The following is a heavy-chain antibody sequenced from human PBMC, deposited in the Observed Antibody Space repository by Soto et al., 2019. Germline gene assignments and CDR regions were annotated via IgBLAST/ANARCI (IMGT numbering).Heavy chain of an antibody. CDR3: ARAWDRDNFDY. V-gene: IGHV1-8*01. CDR2: MNPNSGNT. D-gene: IGHD1-26*01. CDR1: GYTFTSYD. Sequence: SVKVSFKASGYTFTSYDINWVRQATGQGLEWMGWMNPNSGNTGYAQKFQGRVTMTRNTSISTAYTELSSLRSEDTAVYYCARAWDRDNFDYWGQGTLVTVSS. J-gene: IGHJ4*02.